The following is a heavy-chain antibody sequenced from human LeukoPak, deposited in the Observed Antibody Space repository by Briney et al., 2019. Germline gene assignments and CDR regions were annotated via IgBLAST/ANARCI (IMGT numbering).Heavy chain of an antibody. D-gene: IGHD5-18*01. CDR1: SSSISSYY. V-gene: IGHV4-59*01. J-gene: IGHJ4*02. Sequence: SQSLSPTSTVSSSSISSYYWSWTRQPAGKELEWLGYIYYSGSTNYNPSLKGRVTISIHTSQNQFPLKLSCVPAADPAMYYCARVVYYGYTYGKYYFDYCGQGTLVPVSS. CDR3: ARVVYYGYTYGKYYFDY. CDR2: IYYSGST.